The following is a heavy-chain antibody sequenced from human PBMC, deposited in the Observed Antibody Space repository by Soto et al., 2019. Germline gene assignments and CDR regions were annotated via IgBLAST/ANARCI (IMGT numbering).Heavy chain of an antibody. D-gene: IGHD6-13*01. CDR1: GFTVSSNY. J-gene: IGHJ5*02. V-gene: IGHV3-66*01. CDR3: ARVGSQGSSWFLDWFDP. Sequence: GGSLRLSCAASGFTVSSNYMSWVRQAPGKGLECVSVIYSGDSTYYADSVRGRFTISRDNSKNTLYLQMNSLRAEDTAVYYCARVGSQGSSWFLDWFDPWGQGTLVTVPQ. CDR2: IYSGDST.